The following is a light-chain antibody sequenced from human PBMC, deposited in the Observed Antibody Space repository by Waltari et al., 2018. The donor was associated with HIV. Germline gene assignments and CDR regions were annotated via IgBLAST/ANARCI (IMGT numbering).Light chain of an antibody. CDR2: EVN. J-gene: IGLJ2*01. CDR3: SSYKDANDVV. Sequence: QSALTQPPSASGYPGQSVTISCTGTSSDVGGFDYVSWYHQQPPKAPKLILYEVNRRPAGVPDRFSCSKSGNTASLTVSGLQPEDEGDYYCSSYKDANDVVFGGGTKLTVL. CDR1: SSDVGGFDY. V-gene: IGLV2-8*01.